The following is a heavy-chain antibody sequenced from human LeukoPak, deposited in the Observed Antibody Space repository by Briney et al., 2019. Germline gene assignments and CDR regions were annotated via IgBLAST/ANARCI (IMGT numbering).Heavy chain of an antibody. CDR2: ISGSGGST. V-gene: IGHV3-23*01. D-gene: IGHD6-19*01. Sequence: GGTLRLSCAASGFTFSSYGMSWVRQAPGKGLEWVSAISGSGGSTYYADSVKGRFTIFRDNAKNSLYLQMNSLRAEDTAVYYCARDASSAWYRVVDYYYMDVWGKGTTVTVSS. CDR1: GFTFSSYG. CDR3: ARDASSAWYRVVDYYYMDV. J-gene: IGHJ6*03.